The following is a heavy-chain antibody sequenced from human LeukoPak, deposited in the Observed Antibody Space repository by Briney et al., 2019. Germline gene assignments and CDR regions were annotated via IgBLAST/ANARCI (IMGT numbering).Heavy chain of an antibody. Sequence: SETLSLTCTVSGGSIRSSYYYWGWIRQPPGKGLEWIGSIYDSGSTYYNPSLKSRVTISVDTSKNQFSLKLSSVTAADTTVYYCARAAWYYDSSGYYFSGPVDYWGQGTLVTVSS. CDR3: ARAAWYYDSSGYYFSGPVDY. J-gene: IGHJ4*02. D-gene: IGHD3-22*01. CDR1: GGSIRSSYYY. V-gene: IGHV4-39*07. CDR2: IYDSGST.